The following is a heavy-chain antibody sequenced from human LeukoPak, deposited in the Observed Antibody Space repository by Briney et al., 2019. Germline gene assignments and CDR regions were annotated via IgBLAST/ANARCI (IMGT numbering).Heavy chain of an antibody. CDR1: GGSISSYY. J-gene: IGHJ4*02. CDR3: ARDSGGDYFDY. V-gene: IGHV4-59*01. Sequence: SETLSLTCTVSGGSISSYYWSWIRQPPGKGLEWIGYIYYSGSTNYNPSLKSRVTISVDTSKNQFSLKLSSVTAADTAVYYCARDSGGDYFDYWGQGTLVTVSS. D-gene: IGHD3-10*01. CDR2: IYYSGST.